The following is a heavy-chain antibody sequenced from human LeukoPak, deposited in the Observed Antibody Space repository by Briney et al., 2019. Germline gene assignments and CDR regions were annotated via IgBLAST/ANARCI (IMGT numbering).Heavy chain of an antibody. CDR1: GFTFSSYA. J-gene: IGHJ3*02. CDR3: VTYTHYDSSGYSYQAFDI. Sequence: GGSLRLSCAASGFTFSSYAMCWVRQAPGKGLEWVSAISGTGTSTYYADSVKGRFTISRDNSRNTVYLHVNSLRAEDTAVYHCVTYTHYDSSGYSYQAFDIWGQGTMVTVSS. V-gene: IGHV3-23*01. D-gene: IGHD3-22*01. CDR2: ISGTGTST.